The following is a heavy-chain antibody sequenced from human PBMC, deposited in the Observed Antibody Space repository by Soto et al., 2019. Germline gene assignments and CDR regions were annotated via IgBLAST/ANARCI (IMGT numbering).Heavy chain of an antibody. D-gene: IGHD5-18*01. Sequence: QVQLQESGPGLVKPSQTLSLTCTVSGGSINSGGYCWSWIRQHPGKGLDWIGCISYGGSTSYNPSLMSRVTLSVDTSKNQFSLKLTSVTAADTAVYYCSRGILVWGQGALITVSS. V-gene: IGHV4-31*03. CDR3: SRGILV. CDR1: GGSINSGGYC. CDR2: ISYGGST. J-gene: IGHJ4*02.